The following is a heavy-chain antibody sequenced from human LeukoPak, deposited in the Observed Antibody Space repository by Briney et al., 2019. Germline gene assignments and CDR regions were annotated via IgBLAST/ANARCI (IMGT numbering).Heavy chain of an antibody. Sequence: ASVKVSCKPSGYTFTGYYMHRVRQAPGQGLEWMGWINPNSGGSNYEQKFQGRVTMTRDTSISTADMELSRLSSDDTAVYYCARGRATIPWFDPWGQGTLVTVSS. V-gene: IGHV1-2*02. CDR1: GYTFTGYY. CDR3: ARGRATIPWFDP. J-gene: IGHJ5*02. D-gene: IGHD5-24*01. CDR2: INPNSGGS.